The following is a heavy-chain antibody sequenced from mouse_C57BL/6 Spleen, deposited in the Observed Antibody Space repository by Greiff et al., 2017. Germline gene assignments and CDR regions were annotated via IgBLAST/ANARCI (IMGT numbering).Heavy chain of an antibody. CDR1: GYSFTDYN. J-gene: IGHJ4*01. V-gene: IGHV1-39*01. CDR3: ARKGLRGPNYYAMAY. D-gene: IGHD3-1*01. Sequence: EVQLKESGPELVKPGASVKISCKASGYSFTDYNMNWVKQSNGKSLEWIGVINPNYGTTSYNQKLKGKATLTVDQSSSTAYMQLNSLTSEDSAVYYDARKGLRGPNYYAMAYWGQGTSVTVSS. CDR2: INPNYGTT.